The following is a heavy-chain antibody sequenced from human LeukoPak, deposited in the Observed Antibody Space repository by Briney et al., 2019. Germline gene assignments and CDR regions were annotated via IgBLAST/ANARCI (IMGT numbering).Heavy chain of an antibody. D-gene: IGHD3-22*01. V-gene: IGHV3-23*01. CDR2: ISGSGGRP. CDR3: AKRGVVIRVILVGFHKEAYYFDS. CDR1: GITLSNYG. Sequence: GGSLRLSCAVSGITLSNYGMSWVRQAPGKGLERVAGISGSGGRPNYADSVKGRFTISGDNAKNTLYLQMNSLRAEDTAVYFCAKRGVVIRVILVGFHKEAYYFDSWGQGALVTVSS. J-gene: IGHJ4*02.